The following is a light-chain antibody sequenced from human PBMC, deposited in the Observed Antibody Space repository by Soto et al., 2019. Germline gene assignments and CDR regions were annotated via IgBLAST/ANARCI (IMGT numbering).Light chain of an antibody. J-gene: IGKJ1*01. Sequence: DIEMTQSASAVSASVGDRVTITCRASQGISNYLAWFQQKPGKVPKRLIYGASNLESGVPSRFSGSGSGTEFTLTISNLQPEDSATSYSLQHDSYPWTFGQGTKVDI. CDR2: GAS. CDR3: LQHDSYPWT. CDR1: QGISNY. V-gene: IGKV1-17*03.